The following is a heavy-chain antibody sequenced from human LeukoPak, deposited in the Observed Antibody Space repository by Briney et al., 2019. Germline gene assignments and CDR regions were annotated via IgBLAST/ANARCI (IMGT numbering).Heavy chain of an antibody. CDR2: INHSGST. CDR1: GGSFSGYY. D-gene: IGHD3-10*01. J-gene: IGHJ4*02. Sequence: SETLSLTCAVYGGSFSGYYWSWIRQPPGKGLEWIGEINHSGSTNYNPSLKSRVTISVDTSKNQFSLKLGSVTAADTAVYYCARARSWMVRGAHRDSFDYWGQGTLVTVSS. V-gene: IGHV4-34*01. CDR3: ARARSWMVRGAHRDSFDY.